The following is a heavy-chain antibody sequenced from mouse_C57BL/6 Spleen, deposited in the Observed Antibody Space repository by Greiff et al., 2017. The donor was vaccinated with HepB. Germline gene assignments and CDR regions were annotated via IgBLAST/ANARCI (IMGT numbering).Heavy chain of an antibody. V-gene: IGHV5-6*01. CDR1: GFTFSSYG. Sequence: EVQVVESGGDLVKPGGSLKLSCAASGFTFSSYGMSWVRQTPDKRLEWVATISSGGSYTYYPDSVKGRFTISRDNAKNTLYLQMSSLKSEDTAMYYCARHWYSNDYYAMDYWGQGTSVTVSS. CDR2: ISSGGSYT. J-gene: IGHJ4*01. CDR3: ARHWYSNDYYAMDY. D-gene: IGHD2-5*01.